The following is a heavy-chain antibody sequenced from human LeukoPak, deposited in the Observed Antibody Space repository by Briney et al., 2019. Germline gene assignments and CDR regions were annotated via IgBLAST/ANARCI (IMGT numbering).Heavy chain of an antibody. CDR3: ARHETGPYFDY. CDR2: IYPGDSDT. CDR1: EYSFTGYW. D-gene: IGHD1-1*01. J-gene: IGHJ4*02. V-gene: IGHV5-51*01. Sequence: GESLKISCKGSEYSFTGYWIGWVRQMPGKDLECMGIIYPGDSDTKYSPSFQGQVTISADRSISTAYLQWSSLKASDTAMYYCARHETGPYFDYWGQGTLVTVSS.